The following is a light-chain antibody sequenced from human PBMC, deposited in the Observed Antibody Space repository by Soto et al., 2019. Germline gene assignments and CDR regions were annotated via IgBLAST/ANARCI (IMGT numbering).Light chain of an antibody. CDR1: QSVSNDF. Sequence: EIVLTQSPGILSLSPGERATLSCRASQSVSNDFLAWYQQQPGQAPRLLIYGASTRATDVPARFSGSGSGTEFTLTVSSLQSEDFAVYYCQQYNLWPPITFGQGTRLEI. J-gene: IGKJ5*01. V-gene: IGKV3D-15*01. CDR3: QQYNLWPPIT. CDR2: GAS.